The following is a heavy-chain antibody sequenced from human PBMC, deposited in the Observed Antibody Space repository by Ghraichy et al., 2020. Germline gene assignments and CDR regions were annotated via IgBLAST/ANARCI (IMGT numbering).Heavy chain of an antibody. D-gene: IGHD3-3*01. CDR3: ARVRRYDIYWFDP. CDR1: GFTFRSYW. J-gene: IGHJ5*02. CDR2: INQDGGEE. V-gene: IGHV3-7*01. Sequence: LSLTCAASGFTFRSYWMSWVRQAPGKGLEWVANINQDGGEEYYVDSVEGRFTISRDNSKNSLYLQMYGLRAEDTAVYYCARVRRYDIYWFDPWGQGTLVTVSS.